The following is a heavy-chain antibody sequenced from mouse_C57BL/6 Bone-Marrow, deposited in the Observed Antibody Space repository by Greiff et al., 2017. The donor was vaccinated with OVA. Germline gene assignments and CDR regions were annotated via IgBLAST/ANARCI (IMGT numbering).Heavy chain of an antibody. D-gene: IGHD1-1*01. V-gene: IGHV1-55*01. J-gene: IGHJ2*01. CDR1: GYTFTSYW. CDR2: IYPGSGST. Sequence: VQLKESGAELVKPGASVKMSCKASGYTFTSYWITWVKQRPGQGLEWIGDIYPGSGSTNYNEKFKSKATLTVDTSSSTAYMQLSSLTSEDSAVYYCAREGNYYGSSDYWGQGTTLTVSS. CDR3: AREGNYYGSSDY.